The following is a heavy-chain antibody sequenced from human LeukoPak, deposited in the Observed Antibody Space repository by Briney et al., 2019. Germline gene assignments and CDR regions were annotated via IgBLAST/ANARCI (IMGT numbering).Heavy chain of an antibody. CDR2: INHSGST. Sequence: SETLSLTCTVSGGSISSYYWSWIRQPPGKGLEWIGEINHSGSTNYNPSLKSRVTISVDTSKNQFSLKLSSVTAADTAVYYCAREEGIEGDYLEDYNYYGMDVWGQGTTVTVSS. CDR3: AREEGIEGDYLEDYNYYGMDV. CDR1: GGSISSYY. J-gene: IGHJ6*02. D-gene: IGHD4-17*01. V-gene: IGHV4-34*01.